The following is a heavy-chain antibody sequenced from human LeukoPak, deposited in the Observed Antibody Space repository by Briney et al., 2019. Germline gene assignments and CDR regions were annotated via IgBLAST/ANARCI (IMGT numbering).Heavy chain of an antibody. J-gene: IGHJ6*02. D-gene: IGHD3-10*01. CDR1: GFTFSNYA. CDR2: ISYDGSNK. Sequence: GGSLRLSCAASGFTFSNYAMHWVRQAPGKGLEWVAVISYDGSNKYYADSVKGRFTISRDNSKNTLYLQMNSLRAEDTAVYYCARDSRATLVITIGGMDVWGQGTTVTVSS. CDR3: ARDSRATLVITIGGMDV. V-gene: IGHV3-30-3*01.